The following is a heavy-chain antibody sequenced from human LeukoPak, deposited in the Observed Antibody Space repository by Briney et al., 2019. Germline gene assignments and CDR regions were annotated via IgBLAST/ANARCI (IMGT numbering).Heavy chain of an antibody. D-gene: IGHD3-3*01. J-gene: IGHJ4*02. V-gene: IGHV4-59*01. CDR2: IYYSGST. CDR1: GGSISSYY. CDR3: ARVHTMGYYFDY. Sequence: SETLSLTCTVSGGSISSYYWSWIRQPPGKGLEWIGYIYYSGSTNYNPSLKSRVTISVDTSKNQFPLKLSSVTAADTAVYYCARVHTMGYYFDYWGQGTLVTVSS.